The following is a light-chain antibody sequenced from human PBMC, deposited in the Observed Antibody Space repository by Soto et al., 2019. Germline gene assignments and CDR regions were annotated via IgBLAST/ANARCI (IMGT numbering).Light chain of an antibody. Sequence: DIVLTQSPGTLSLSPGERATLSCRSSQRVSSNYLAWYQQKPDQAPRLVIYDVSGRATGIPDRFSGSGSGTDFTLTISRLEPEDSAVYYCQQYGMSPTFGQGTKVEIK. J-gene: IGKJ1*01. CDR2: DVS. CDR3: QQYGMSPT. CDR1: QRVSSNY. V-gene: IGKV3-20*01.